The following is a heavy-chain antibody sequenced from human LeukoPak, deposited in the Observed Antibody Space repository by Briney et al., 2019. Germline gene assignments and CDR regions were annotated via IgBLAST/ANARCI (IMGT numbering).Heavy chain of an antibody. J-gene: IGHJ5*02. CDR1: GGTFSSYA. Sequence: SVKVSCKASGGTFSSYAISWGRQAPGQRLEWMGGIIPIVGTANYAPKFQGRVTITADKSTRTAYMELSRLRSEDTAVYYCAREGDLNCSSGSCYINWFDPWGQGTLVMVSS. CDR3: AREGDLNCSSGSCYINWFDP. CDR2: IIPIVGTA. D-gene: IGHD2-15*01. V-gene: IGHV1-69*06.